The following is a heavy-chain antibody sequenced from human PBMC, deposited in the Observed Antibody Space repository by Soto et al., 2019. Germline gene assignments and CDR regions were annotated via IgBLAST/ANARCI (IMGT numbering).Heavy chain of an antibody. CDR1: GGSISSYY. CDR3: ARRDYRKWYFDY. V-gene: IGHV4-59*01. D-gene: IGHD4-17*01. CDR2: IYYSGST. J-gene: IGHJ4*02. Sequence: SETLSLTCTVSGGSISSYYWSWIRQPPGKGLEWIGYIYYSGSTNYNPSLKSRVTISVDTSKNQFSLKLSSVTAADTAVYYCARRDYRKWYFDYWGQGTLVTVS.